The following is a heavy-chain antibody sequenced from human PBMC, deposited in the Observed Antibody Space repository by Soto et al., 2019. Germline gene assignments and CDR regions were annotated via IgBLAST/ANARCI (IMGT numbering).Heavy chain of an antibody. CDR1: GDSISSSPHY. V-gene: IGHV4-39*01. CDR3: ARHSPTSTVFGIVISLGY. D-gene: IGHD3-3*01. J-gene: IGHJ4*02. CDR2: IHNSGSS. Sequence: SETLSLTCTVSGDSISSSPHYWSWIRQPPGKGLEWIGSIHNSGSSCYNPSLKSRVTVLLDTSNNQFSLRLNSVTAADTAVYYCARHSPTSTVFGIVISLGYWGQGTLVTVSS.